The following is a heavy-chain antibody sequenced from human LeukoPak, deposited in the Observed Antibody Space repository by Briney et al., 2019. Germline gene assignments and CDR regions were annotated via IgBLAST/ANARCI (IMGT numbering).Heavy chain of an antibody. CDR3: ARQAGYCSSTSCSKMGRASSYYYYYGMDV. J-gene: IGHJ6*02. V-gene: IGHV1-3*01. Sequence: GASVKVSCKASGYTFTSYAMHWVRQAPGQRLEWMGWINAGNGNTKYSQKFQGRVTITRDTSASTAYMELSSLRSEDTAVYYCARQAGYCSSTSCSKMGRASSYYYYYGMDVWGQGTTVTVSS. CDR1: GYTFTSYA. CDR2: INAGNGNT. D-gene: IGHD2-2*01.